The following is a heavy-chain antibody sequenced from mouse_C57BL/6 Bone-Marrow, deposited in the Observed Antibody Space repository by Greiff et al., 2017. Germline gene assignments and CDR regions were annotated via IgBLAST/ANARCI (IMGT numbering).Heavy chain of an antibody. Sequence: QVTLKVSGPGILQPSPTLSLSCSFSGFSLSTFGMGVGWIRQPSGKGLECLAHIRWDDDKYYNPAPKSQLTLSKDSPKNQVFLKSADVDTVDTATYECARVVLYYYGSGYYGYCDVWGTGTTVTVSS. V-gene: IGHV8-8*01. J-gene: IGHJ1*03. CDR1: GFSLSTFGMG. D-gene: IGHD1-1*01. CDR3: ARVVLYYYGSGYYGYCDV. CDR2: IRWDDDK.